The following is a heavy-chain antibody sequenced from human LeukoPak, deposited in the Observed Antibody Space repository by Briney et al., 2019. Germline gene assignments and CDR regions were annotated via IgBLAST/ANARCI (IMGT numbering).Heavy chain of an antibody. CDR2: ISRNSGNI. D-gene: IGHD1-26*01. CDR1: GFTFDDYA. J-gene: IGHJ3*02. CDR3: ARVRGSRDAFDI. V-gene: IGHV3-9*01. Sequence: GGSLRLSCAASGFTFDDYAMHWVRRTPGKGLEWVSYISRNSGNIGYADSVKGRFTISRDNAKNSLYLQMNSLRAEDTAVYYCARVRGSRDAFDIWGQGTMVTVSS.